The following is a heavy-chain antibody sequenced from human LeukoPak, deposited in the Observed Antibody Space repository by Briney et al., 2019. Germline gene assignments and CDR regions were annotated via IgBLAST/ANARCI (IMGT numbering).Heavy chain of an antibody. CDR1: GGSISSGGYS. J-gene: IGHJ4*02. Sequence: SETLSLTCAVSGGSISSGGYSWSWIRQPPGKGLDWIGYIHYSGSTYYNPSLKSRVSISVDTSKNQFSLNLSSVTAADTAVYYCARGDYYYGSGSYETWGQGTLVTVSS. V-gene: IGHV4-30-4*07. D-gene: IGHD3-10*01. CDR2: IHYSGST. CDR3: ARGDYYYGSGSYET.